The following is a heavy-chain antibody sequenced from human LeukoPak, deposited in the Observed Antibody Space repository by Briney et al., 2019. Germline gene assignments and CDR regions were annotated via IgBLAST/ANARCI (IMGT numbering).Heavy chain of an antibody. CDR3: AKDIAQGYTFGSIEQGY. CDR2: ISESGTGT. D-gene: IGHD5-18*01. CDR1: GLTFSRYA. J-gene: IGHJ4*02. Sequence: GGSLRLSCAVSGLTFSRYAMSWVRQAPGKGLEWVSAISESGTGTYYADSVKGRFTISRDNSKNTLSLHMNSLRAEDTAVYYCAKDIAQGYTFGSIEQGYWGQGTLVTVSS. V-gene: IGHV3-23*01.